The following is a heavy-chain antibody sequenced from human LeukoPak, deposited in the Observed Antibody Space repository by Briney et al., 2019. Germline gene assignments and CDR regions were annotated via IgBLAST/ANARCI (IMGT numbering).Heavy chain of an antibody. CDR2: ISSSSSTI. V-gene: IGHV3-48*01. CDR3: ARGGYYDFWSGYSGP. D-gene: IGHD3-3*01. J-gene: IGHJ5*02. CDR1: GFTFSSYS. Sequence: GGSLRLSCAASGFTFSSYSMNWVRQAPGKGLEWVSYISSSSSTIYYADSVKGRFTISRDNAKNSLYLQMNSLRAEDTAVYYCARGGYYDFWSGYSGPWGQGTLVTVPS.